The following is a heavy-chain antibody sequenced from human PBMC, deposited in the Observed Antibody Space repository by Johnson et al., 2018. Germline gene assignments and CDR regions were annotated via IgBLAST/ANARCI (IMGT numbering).Heavy chain of an antibody. CDR3: ARLEYDATGYFQH. CDR1: RFTFSKYA. Sequence: QVQLVECGGGVVQPGRSLRLPCAASRFTFSKYAMHWVRQTPGTGLEWVAVISYDGSNKYYADSVKGRFTISSDNSKNTLYLQMNSLRAEDTAVYYCARLEYDATGYFQHWGQGTLVTVSS. D-gene: IGHD3-3*01. V-gene: IGHV3-30*03. J-gene: IGHJ1*01. CDR2: ISYDGSNK.